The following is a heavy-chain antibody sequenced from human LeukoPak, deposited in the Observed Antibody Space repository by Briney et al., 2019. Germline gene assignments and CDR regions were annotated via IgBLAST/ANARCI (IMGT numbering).Heavy chain of an antibody. CDR3: AKDRYSYGSGAKVSDY. V-gene: IGHV3-53*01. CDR2: IYTAGTT. J-gene: IGHJ4*02. CDR1: GFTVSSYD. D-gene: IGHD3-10*01. Sequence: PGGSLRLSCAAPGFTVSSYDMSWVRQAPGKGLEWVSIIYTAGTTYYPDSMQGRFTISRDNSKNTLYLQMNSLRAEDTAVYYCAKDRYSYGSGAKVSDYWGQGTLVTVSS.